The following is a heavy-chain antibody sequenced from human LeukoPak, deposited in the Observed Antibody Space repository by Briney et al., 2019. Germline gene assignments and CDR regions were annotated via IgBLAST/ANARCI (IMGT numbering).Heavy chain of an antibody. V-gene: IGHV3-30*18. J-gene: IGHJ4*02. CDR1: GFTFSSYG. Sequence: GGSLRLSRAASGFTFSSYGMHWVRQAPGKGLEWVAVISYDGSNKYYADSVKGRFTISRDNSKNTLYLQMNSLRAEDTAVYYCAKDHRGSGSYYFDYWGQGTLVTVSS. CDR2: ISYDGSNK. CDR3: AKDHRGSGSYYFDY. D-gene: IGHD3-10*01.